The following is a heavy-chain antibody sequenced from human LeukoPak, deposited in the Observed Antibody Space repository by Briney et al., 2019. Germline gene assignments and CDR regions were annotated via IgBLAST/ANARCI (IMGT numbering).Heavy chain of an antibody. V-gene: IGHV4-34*01. CDR1: GGSSSGYY. D-gene: IGHD3-22*01. CDR3: ATSSGYYYEEYYFDY. J-gene: IGHJ4*02. Sequence: SETLSLTCAVYGGSSSGYYWSWIRQPPGKGLEWIGEINHSGSTNYNPSLKSRVTISVDTSKNQFSLKLSSVTAADTAVYYCATSSGYYYEEYYFDYWGQGTLVTVSS. CDR2: INHSGST.